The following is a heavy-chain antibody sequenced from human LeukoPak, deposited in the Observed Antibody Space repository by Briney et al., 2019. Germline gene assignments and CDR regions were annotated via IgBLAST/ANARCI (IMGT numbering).Heavy chain of an antibody. Sequence: ASVKVSCKASGYTFTGYYMHWVRQAPGQGLEWMGWINPNSGGTNYAQKFQGRVTMTRDTSISTAYMELSRLRSDDTAVYYCARDTTLVLLWFGELSEPFDYWGQGTLVTVSS. CDR3: ARDTTLVLLWFGELSEPFDY. V-gene: IGHV1-2*02. D-gene: IGHD3-10*01. J-gene: IGHJ4*02. CDR2: INPNSGGT. CDR1: GYTFTGYY.